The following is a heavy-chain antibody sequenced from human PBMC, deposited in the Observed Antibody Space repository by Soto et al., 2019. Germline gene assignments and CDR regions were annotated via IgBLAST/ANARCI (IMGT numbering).Heavy chain of an antibody. J-gene: IGHJ5*02. V-gene: IGHV3-30*18. CDR1: GFTFSSYG. D-gene: IGHD2-21*01. Sequence: QVQLVESGGGVVQPGRSLRLSCAASGFTFSSYGMHWVRQAPGKGLEWVAVISYDGRNKYYADYVKGRFTISRDNSKNTLYRQMNSLRAEDTAVYYCAKGRDGYILLDNWFDPWGQGTLVTVSS. CDR3: AKGRDGYILLDNWFDP. CDR2: ISYDGRNK.